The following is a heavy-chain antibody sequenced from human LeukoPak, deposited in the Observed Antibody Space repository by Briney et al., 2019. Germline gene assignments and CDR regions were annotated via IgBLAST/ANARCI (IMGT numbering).Heavy chain of an antibody. CDR3: ARDPPDY. CDR2: ILNSGTTT. CDR1: GFTFSSYE. J-gene: IGHJ4*02. Sequence: QSGGSLRLSCAASGFTFSSYEMNWVRQAPGKGLEWVSYILNSGTTTYYADSVKGRFTISRDNAKKSLYLQMNSLRAEDTGAYYCARDPPDYWGQGILVTVSS. V-gene: IGHV3-48*03.